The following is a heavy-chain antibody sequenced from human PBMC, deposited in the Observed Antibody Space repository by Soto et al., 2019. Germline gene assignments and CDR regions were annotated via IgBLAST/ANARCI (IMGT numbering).Heavy chain of an antibody. D-gene: IGHD2-2*01. CDR2: IIPIFGTA. J-gene: IGHJ6*02. Sequence: ASVKVSCKASGGTFSSYAISWVRQAPGQGLEWMGGIIPIFGTANYAQKFQGRVTITADESTSTAYMELSSLRSEDTAVYYCARHLVPGYCSSTSCYYYGMDVWGQGTTVTVSS. CDR1: GGTFSSYA. CDR3: ARHLVPGYCSSTSCYYYGMDV. V-gene: IGHV1-69*13.